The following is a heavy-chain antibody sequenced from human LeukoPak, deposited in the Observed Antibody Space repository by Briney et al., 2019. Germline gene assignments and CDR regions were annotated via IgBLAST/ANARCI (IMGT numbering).Heavy chain of an antibody. D-gene: IGHD3-10*02. Sequence: TGGSLRLSCAASGFTFSSYEMNWARQAPGKGLEWVSYISSSGSTIYYADSVKGRFTISRDNAKNSLYLQMNSLSAEDTAVYYCAELGITMIGGVWGKGTTVTISS. CDR2: ISSSGSTI. CDR1: GFTFSSYE. V-gene: IGHV3-48*03. J-gene: IGHJ6*04. CDR3: AELGITMIGGV.